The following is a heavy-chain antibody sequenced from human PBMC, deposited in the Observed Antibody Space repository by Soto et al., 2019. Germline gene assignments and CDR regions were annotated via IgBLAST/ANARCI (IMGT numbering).Heavy chain of an antibody. CDR1: GGSISSGSGGYH. J-gene: IGHJ6*02. CDR3: ARSLAARPNYYYYYGMDV. CDR2: INHSGST. Sequence: SETLSLTCTVSGGSISSGSGGYHWSWIRQPPGKGLEWIGEINHSGSTNYNPSLKSRVTISVDTSKNQFSLKLSSVTAADTAVYYCARSLAARPNYYYYYGMDVWGQGTTVTVSS. D-gene: IGHD6-6*01. V-gene: IGHV4-34*01.